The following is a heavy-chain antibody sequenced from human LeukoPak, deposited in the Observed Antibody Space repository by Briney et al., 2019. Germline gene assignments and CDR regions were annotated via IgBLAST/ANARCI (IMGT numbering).Heavy chain of an antibody. Sequence: PGGSLRLSCAASGFTFNDYYMTWIRQGPGKGLEWVSYISSSGNTIYYADSVKGRFTISRDNAESSLFLQMNSLRAEDTAVYYCVRNLAVAGTCFDSWGQGTLVTVSS. V-gene: IGHV3-11*01. CDR1: GFTFNDYY. CDR3: VRNLAVAGTCFDS. CDR2: ISSSGNTI. J-gene: IGHJ4*02. D-gene: IGHD6-19*01.